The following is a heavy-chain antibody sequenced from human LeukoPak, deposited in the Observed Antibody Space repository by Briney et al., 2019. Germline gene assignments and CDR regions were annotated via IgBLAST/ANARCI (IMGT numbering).Heavy chain of an antibody. CDR2: IYYSGST. D-gene: IGHD4-11*01. J-gene: IGHJ6*03. Sequence: SETLSLTCTVSGGSISSYYWSWIRQPPGKGLEWIGYIYYSGSTNYNPSLKSRVTISVDTSKNQFSLKLSPVTAADTAVYYCARTYSNNYYYYMDVWGKGTTVTVSS. CDR1: GGSISSYY. CDR3: ARTYSNNYYYYMDV. V-gene: IGHV4-59*08.